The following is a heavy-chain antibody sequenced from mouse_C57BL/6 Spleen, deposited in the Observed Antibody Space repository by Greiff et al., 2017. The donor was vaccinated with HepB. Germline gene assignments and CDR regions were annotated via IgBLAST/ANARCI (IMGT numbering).Heavy chain of an antibody. D-gene: IGHD2-4*01. Sequence: VHLVESGPELVKPGASVKISCKASGYAFSSSWMNWVKQRPGKGLEWIGRIYPGDGDTNYNGKFKGKSTLTADKSSSTAYMQLSSLTSEDSAVYFCAMISYEYGCGYWGQGARVTVSA. CDR1: GYAFSSSW. CDR3: AMISYEYGCGY. V-gene: IGHV1-82*01. J-gene: IGHJ3*01. CDR2: IYPGDGDT.